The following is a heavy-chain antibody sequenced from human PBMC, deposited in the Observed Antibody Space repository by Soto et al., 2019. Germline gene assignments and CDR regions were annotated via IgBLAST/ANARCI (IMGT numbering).Heavy chain of an antibody. CDR2: IRWNSDSI. CDR3: TKVGGLYDFWSGPLHFDL. V-gene: IGHV3-9*01. CDR1: GFIFDDFA. J-gene: IGHJ4*02. D-gene: IGHD3-3*01. Sequence: EGQLVESGGGFVQPGRSLRLSCAGSGFIFDDFALHWVRQAPGKGLEWVSGIRWNSDSIGYADAVKGRFTISRDNAKNSLYLQMNSLRVEDTALYYCTKVGGLYDFWSGPLHFDLWGQGTLVTVSS.